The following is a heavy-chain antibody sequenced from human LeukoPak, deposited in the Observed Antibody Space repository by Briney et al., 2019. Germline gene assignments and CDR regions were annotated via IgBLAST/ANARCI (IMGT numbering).Heavy chain of an antibody. CDR1: NGSFSGYY. CDR3: ARHSSEWALGD. Sequence: SETLSLTCAVYNGSFSGYYWSWIRQPPGKGLEWIGEINHSGSTNYNPSLKSRVTISVDTSKNQFSLKLSSVTAADTAVYYCARHSSEWALGDWGQGTLVTVSS. CDR2: INHSGST. D-gene: IGHD1-26*01. J-gene: IGHJ4*02. V-gene: IGHV4-34*01.